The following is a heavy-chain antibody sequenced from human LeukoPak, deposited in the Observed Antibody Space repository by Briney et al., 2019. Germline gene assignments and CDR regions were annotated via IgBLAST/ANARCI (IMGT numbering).Heavy chain of an antibody. J-gene: IGHJ4*02. Sequence: PGGSLGLSCAASGFTFDDYGMNWVRQAPGKGLEWVSGINWNGGSTGYADSVKGRFTISRDNAKNSLYPQMNTLRADDTALYYCARSATSGTIYLDYWGQGTLVTVSS. CDR1: GFTFDDYG. CDR2: INWNGGST. CDR3: ARSATSGTIYLDY. D-gene: IGHD1-1*01. V-gene: IGHV3-20*04.